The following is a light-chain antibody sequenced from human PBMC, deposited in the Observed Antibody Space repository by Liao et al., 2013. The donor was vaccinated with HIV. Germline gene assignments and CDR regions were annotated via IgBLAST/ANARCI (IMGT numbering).Light chain of an antibody. V-gene: IGLV3-21*04. CDR2: YDR. J-gene: IGLJ2*01. Sequence: SYELTQAPSVSVAPGKTARLTCEGDDIGDKTVHWYQQKPGQAPVVVIYYDRDRPSGIPERFSGSNSGHTATLNISRVEAGDEADYYCQVWDRSSGHVVFGGGTKLTVL. CDR3: QVWDRSSGHVV. CDR1: DIGDKT.